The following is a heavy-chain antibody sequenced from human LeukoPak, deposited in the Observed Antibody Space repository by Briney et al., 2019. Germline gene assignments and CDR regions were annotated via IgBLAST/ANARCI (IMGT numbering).Heavy chain of an antibody. CDR3: ARDQSDYDYFDY. V-gene: IGHV3-21*01. CDR1: GFTFSSYS. Sequence: PGGSLRLSCAASGFTFSSYSMNWVRQAPGKGLEWVSSISSSSSYIYYADSVKGRSTISRDNAKNSLYLQMNSLRAEDTAVYYCARDQSDYDYFDYWGQGTLVTVSS. D-gene: IGHD4-17*01. CDR2: ISSSSSYI. J-gene: IGHJ4*02.